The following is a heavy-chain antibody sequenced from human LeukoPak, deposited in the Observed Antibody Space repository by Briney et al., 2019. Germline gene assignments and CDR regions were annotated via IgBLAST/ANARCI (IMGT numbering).Heavy chain of an antibody. J-gene: IGHJ6*02. D-gene: IGHD1-14*01. CDR2: ISYDGSNK. Sequence: GGSLRLSCAASGFTFSSYAMHWVRQAPGKGLEWVAVISYDGSNKYYADSVKGRFTISRDSSKNTLYLQMNSLRAEDTAVYYCAGTPDAYYYYGMDVWGQGTTVTVSS. CDR1: GFTFSSYA. V-gene: IGHV3-30-3*01. CDR3: AGTPDAYYYYGMDV.